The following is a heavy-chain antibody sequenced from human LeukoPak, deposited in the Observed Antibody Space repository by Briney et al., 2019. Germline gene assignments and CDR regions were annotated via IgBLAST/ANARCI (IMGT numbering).Heavy chain of an antibody. V-gene: IGHV3-7*01. CDR2: IKQDGSEK. Sequence: PGGSLRLSCAASGFTISPYWMSWVRQAPGKGLEWVANIKQDGSEKYYVDSVKGRFAISRDNAKNSVYPQMNGLGAEDTAVYYCARENTAVPGGDCWGQGTLVTVSS. J-gene: IGHJ4*02. D-gene: IGHD5-18*01. CDR3: ARENTAVPGGDC. CDR1: GFTISPYW.